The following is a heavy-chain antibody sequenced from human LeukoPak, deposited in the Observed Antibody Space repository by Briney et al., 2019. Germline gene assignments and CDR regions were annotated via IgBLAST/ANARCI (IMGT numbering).Heavy chain of an antibody. CDR3: AKGPEKIVVVPAASRRLDP. Sequence: GGSLRLSCAASGFTFSSYAMSWVRQAPGKGLEWVSAISGSGGSTYYADSVKGRFTISRDNSKNTLFLQMNSLRAEDTAVYYCAKGPEKIVVVPAASRRLDPWGQGTLVTVSS. CDR2: ISGSGGST. V-gene: IGHV3-23*01. D-gene: IGHD2-2*01. CDR1: GFTFSSYA. J-gene: IGHJ5*02.